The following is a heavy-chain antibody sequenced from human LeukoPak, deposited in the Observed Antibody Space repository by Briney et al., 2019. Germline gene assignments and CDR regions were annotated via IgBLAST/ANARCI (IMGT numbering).Heavy chain of an antibody. CDR3: AKGSRDSSGWYRDY. Sequence: GGSLRLSCAASGFTFSNYAMSWVRQAPGKGLDWVSAISGSGGSTNYADSVKGRFTISRDNSKNTLYLQMNSLRTEDTAVYYCAKGSRDSSGWYRDYWGQGTLVTVSS. V-gene: IGHV3-23*01. CDR1: GFTFSNYA. J-gene: IGHJ4*02. CDR2: ISGSGGST. D-gene: IGHD6-19*01.